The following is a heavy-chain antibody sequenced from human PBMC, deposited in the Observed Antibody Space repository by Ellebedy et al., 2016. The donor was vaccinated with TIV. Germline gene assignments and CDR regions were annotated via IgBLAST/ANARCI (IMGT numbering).Heavy chain of an antibody. V-gene: IGHV4-59*01. CDR3: ARDRGITMVRGIDYYYGMDV. J-gene: IGHJ6*02. Sequence: MPSETLSLTCTVSGGSISSYYWSWIRQPPGKGLEWIAYIYYSGSTNYNPSLKSRVTISVDTSKNQFSLKLSSVTAEDTAVYYCARDRGITMVRGIDYYYGMDVWGQGTTVTVSS. D-gene: IGHD3-10*01. CDR1: GGSISSYY. CDR2: IYYSGST.